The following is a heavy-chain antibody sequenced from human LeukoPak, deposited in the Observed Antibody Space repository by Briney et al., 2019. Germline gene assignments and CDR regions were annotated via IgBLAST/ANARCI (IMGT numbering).Heavy chain of an antibody. CDR1: GGSISSHY. CDR2: IYYSGST. Sequence: SETLSLTCTVSGGSISSHYWSWIREPPGKGLEWIGYIYYSGSTNYNPSLKSRVTISVDTSKNQFSLKLSSVTAADTAVYYCARGSLGATGTWGQGTLVTVSS. CDR3: ARGSLGATGT. J-gene: IGHJ5*02. D-gene: IGHD1-26*01. V-gene: IGHV4-59*11.